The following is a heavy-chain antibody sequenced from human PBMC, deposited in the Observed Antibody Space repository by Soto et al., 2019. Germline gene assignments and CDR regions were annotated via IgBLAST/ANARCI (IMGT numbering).Heavy chain of an antibody. Sequence: GGSLRLSCAASGFTFSIYSMNWSARLQGRGWSGFHTLCLGVVTYYADSVKGRFTISRDNSKNTLYLQMNSLRAEDTAVYYCALSLSGYYYPFDYWGQGTLVTVSS. V-gene: IGHV3-48*01. CDR2: LCLGVVT. D-gene: IGHD3-22*01. CDR3: ALSLSGYYYPFDY. J-gene: IGHJ4*02. CDR1: GFTFSIYS.